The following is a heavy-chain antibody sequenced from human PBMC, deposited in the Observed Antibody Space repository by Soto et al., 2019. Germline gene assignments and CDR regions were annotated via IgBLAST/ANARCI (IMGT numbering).Heavy chain of an antibody. Sequence: SQIGSTNYNPSLKSRVTISVDTSKNQFSLKLSSVTAADTAVYYCARAVGVRGFNYMDVWGKGTTVTVSS. J-gene: IGHJ6*03. D-gene: IGHD3-10*01. CDR3: ARAVGVRGFNYMDV. V-gene: IGHV4-59*01. CDR2: SQIGST.